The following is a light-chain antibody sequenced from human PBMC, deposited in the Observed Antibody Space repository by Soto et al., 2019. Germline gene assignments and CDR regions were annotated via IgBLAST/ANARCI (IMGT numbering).Light chain of an antibody. J-gene: IGKJ3*01. CDR2: AAS. CDR3: QKDSSAPV. Sequence: DIQMTQSPTSLSASVGDRVTITCRASQGISNFVAWYQQKPGKAPTLLIYAASTLQAAVPSWFSGSGSGTVSPPTINSVPPDDAVTYSQQKDSSAPVFGPGTKVEIK. V-gene: IGKV1-27*01. CDR1: QGISNF.